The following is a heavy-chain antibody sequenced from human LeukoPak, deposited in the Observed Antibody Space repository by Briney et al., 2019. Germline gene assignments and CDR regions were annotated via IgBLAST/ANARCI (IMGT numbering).Heavy chain of an antibody. Sequence: PSETLSLTCTVSGGSISSYYWSWIRQPAGKGLEWIGRIYTSGSTNYNPSLKSRVTMSVDTSKNQFSLKLSSVTAADTAVYYCARDIPYYYDSRGFDAFDIWGQGTMVTVSS. CDR2: IYTSGST. D-gene: IGHD3-22*01. CDR3: ARDIPYYYDSRGFDAFDI. CDR1: GGSISSYY. J-gene: IGHJ3*02. V-gene: IGHV4-4*07.